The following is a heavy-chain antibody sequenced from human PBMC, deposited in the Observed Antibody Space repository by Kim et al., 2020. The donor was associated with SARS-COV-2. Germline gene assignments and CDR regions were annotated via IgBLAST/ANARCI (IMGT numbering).Heavy chain of an antibody. Sequence: GGSLRLSCAASGFTFSNAWMSWVRQAPGKGLEWVGRIKSKTDGGTTDYAAPVKGRFTISRDDSKNTLYLQMNSLKTEDTAVYYCTTEEYYDSSGYYLDCYWGQGTLVTVSS. D-gene: IGHD3-22*01. CDR1: GFTFSNAW. CDR3: TTEEYYDSSGYYLDCY. J-gene: IGHJ4*02. CDR2: IKSKTDGGTT. V-gene: IGHV3-15*01.